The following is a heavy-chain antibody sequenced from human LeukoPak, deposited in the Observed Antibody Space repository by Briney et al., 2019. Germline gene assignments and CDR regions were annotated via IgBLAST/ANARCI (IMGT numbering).Heavy chain of an antibody. Sequence: SETLSLTCTFSGGSISSRAYYWSWIRQHPGKGPEWIGYIYYSGSTYYNPSLKSRVIISLNTSKTQFSLKLSSVPAADTAVYYCARADGTIYYFDSWGQGTVVTVSS. CDR3: ARADGTIYYFDS. D-gene: IGHD5-24*01. CDR1: GGSISSRAYY. J-gene: IGHJ4*02. CDR2: IYYSGST. V-gene: IGHV4-31*03.